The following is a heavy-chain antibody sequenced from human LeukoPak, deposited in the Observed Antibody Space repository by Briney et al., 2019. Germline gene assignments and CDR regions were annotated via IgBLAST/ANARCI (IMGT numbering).Heavy chain of an antibody. CDR3: AGLRGVIRGWFDP. D-gene: IGHD3-10*01. CDR2: INPNSGGT. CDR1: GYTFTGYY. Sequence: ASVKVSCKASGYTFTGYYMHWVRQAPGQGLEWMGWINPNSGGTNYAQKFQGRVTMTRDTSISTAYMELSRLRSDDTAVYYCAGLRGVIRGWFDPWGQGTLVTVSS. J-gene: IGHJ5*02. V-gene: IGHV1-2*02.